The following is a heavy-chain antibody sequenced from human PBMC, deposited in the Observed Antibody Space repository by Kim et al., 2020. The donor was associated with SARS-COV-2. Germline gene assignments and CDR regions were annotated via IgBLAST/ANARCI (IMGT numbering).Heavy chain of an antibody. CDR3: AKLGYLWFGELGYGMDV. V-gene: IGHV3-23*01. Sequence: GGSLRLSCVASGFTFSSYAMSWVRQAPGKGLEWVSAISGSGGSTYYADSVKGRFTISRDNSKNTLYLQMNSLRAEDTAVYYCAKLGYLWFGELGYGMDVWGQGTTVTVSS. CDR1: GFTFSSYA. J-gene: IGHJ6*02. D-gene: IGHD3-10*01. CDR2: ISGSGGST.